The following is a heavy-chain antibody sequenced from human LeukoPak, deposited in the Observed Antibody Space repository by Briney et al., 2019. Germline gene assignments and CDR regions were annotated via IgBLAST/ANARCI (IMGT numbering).Heavy chain of an antibody. V-gene: IGHV4-4*07. CDR3: ARIDSTAGGDY. Sequence: SETLSLTCTVSGDSINSYYWTWIRQPAGKGLEWIGRIYTSGSTNYNPSLKSRVTMSVDTSKNHFSLRLSSVTAADTAVYYCARIDSTAGGDYWGQGTLVTVSS. D-gene: IGHD3-9*01. CDR1: GDSINSYY. CDR2: IYTSGST. J-gene: IGHJ4*02.